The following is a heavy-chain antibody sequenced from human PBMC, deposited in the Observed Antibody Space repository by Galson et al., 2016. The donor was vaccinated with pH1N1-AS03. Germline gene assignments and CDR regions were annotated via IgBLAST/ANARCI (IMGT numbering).Heavy chain of an antibody. V-gene: IGHV3-30*04. CDR2: ISYDGNNK. J-gene: IGHJ4*02. Sequence: SLRLSCAASGFTFSDHATMWVRQAPGKGLEWLAVISYDGNNKYYSDSVKGRFSISRDNFKNTLYLPMNSLRAEDTAVYFCVASNPSSDYWGQGTLATVSS. D-gene: IGHD2-2*01. CDR1: GFTFSDHA. CDR3: VASNPSSDY.